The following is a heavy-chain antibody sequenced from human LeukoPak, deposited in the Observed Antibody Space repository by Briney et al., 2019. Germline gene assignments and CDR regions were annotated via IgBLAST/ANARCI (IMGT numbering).Heavy chain of an antibody. CDR1: GGSISSGGYY. V-gene: IGHV4-31*03. D-gene: IGHD2-2*01. J-gene: IGHJ3*02. Sequence: PSETLSLTCTVSGGSISSGGYYWGWIRQHPGKGLEWIGYIYYSGSTYYNPSLKSRVTISVDTSKNQFSLKLSSVTAADTAVYYCARVGGYCSSTSCDAFDIWGQGTMVTVSS. CDR2: IYYSGST. CDR3: ARVGGYCSSTSCDAFDI.